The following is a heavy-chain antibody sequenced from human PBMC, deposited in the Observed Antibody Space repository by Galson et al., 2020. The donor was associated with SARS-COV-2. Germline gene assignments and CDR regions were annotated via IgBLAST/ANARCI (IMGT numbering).Heavy chain of an antibody. CDR3: ARDGGNGYYYYYGMDV. CDR1: GFTFSSYA. J-gene: IGHJ6*02. CDR2: ISYDGSNK. Sequence: GGSLRLSCAASGFTFSSYAMHWVRQAPGKGLEWVAVISYDGSNKYYADSVKGRFTISRDNSKNTLYLQMNSLRAEDTAVYYCARDGGNGYYYYYGMDVWGHGTTVTVSS. D-gene: IGHD2-15*01. V-gene: IGHV3-30*04.